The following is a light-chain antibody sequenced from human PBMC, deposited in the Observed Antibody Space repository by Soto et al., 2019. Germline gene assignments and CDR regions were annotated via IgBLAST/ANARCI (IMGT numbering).Light chain of an antibody. CDR2: DAY. Sequence: EVVLTQSPVTLSLSPGERATLSCRASQSFRGLLAWYHQKPGQAPRLLIYDAYNRPTGIPPRFSGSGSGTYFTLTISSLEPEDSAVYYCQQRHMWPITFGQGTRLEIK. CDR3: QQRHMWPIT. J-gene: IGKJ5*01. V-gene: IGKV3-11*01. CDR1: QSFRGL.